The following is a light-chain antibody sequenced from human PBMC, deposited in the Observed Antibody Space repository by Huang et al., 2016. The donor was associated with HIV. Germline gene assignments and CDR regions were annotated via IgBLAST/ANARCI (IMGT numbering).Light chain of an antibody. J-gene: IGKJ1*01. Sequence: DIQMTQSPSSLSASVGDKVSITCRASPAISNSLVWYQQQPGKAPKLLLYGASRLESGVSSRVSGSGSGTDYTLTISSLQPEDFATYYCQQYFSTPRTFGQGTKVEIK. CDR1: PAISNS. CDR2: GAS. CDR3: QQYFSTPRT. V-gene: IGKV1-NL1*01.